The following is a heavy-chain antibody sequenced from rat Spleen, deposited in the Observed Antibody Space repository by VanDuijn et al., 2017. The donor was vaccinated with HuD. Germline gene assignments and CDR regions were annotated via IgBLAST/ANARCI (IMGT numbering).Heavy chain of an antibody. CDR3: TRHGRGKTTYYYVMDA. D-gene: IGHD4-5*01. J-gene: IGHJ4*01. CDR1: GFTFSNYG. Sequence: EVQLVESGGGLVQPGRSLKLSCIASGFTFSNYGMAWVRQTPTKGLEWVASITNAAGKVYYPDSVKGRFTIARDTAQNILYLQMNSPRSEDTATYYCTRHGRGKTTYYYVMDAWGQGASVTVSS. V-gene: IGHV5S13*01. CDR2: ITNAAGKV.